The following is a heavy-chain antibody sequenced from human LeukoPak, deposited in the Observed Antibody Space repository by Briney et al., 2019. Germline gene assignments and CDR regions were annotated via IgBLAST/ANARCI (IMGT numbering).Heavy chain of an antibody. D-gene: IGHD3-22*01. J-gene: IGHJ4*02. CDR3: ARVTGYMIEDYFDY. CDR2: IFYSGRT. Sequence: SETLSLTCSVSGGSISSYYWSWIRQPPRKGLEWIGYIFYSGRTSYNPSLKSRVTISVETSKNQFSLKLSSVTAADTAVYYCARVTGYMIEDYFDYWGQGTLVTVSS. V-gene: IGHV4-59*01. CDR1: GGSISSYY.